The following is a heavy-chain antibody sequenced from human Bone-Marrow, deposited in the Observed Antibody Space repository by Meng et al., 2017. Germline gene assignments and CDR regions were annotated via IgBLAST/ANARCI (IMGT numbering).Heavy chain of an antibody. Sequence: GGSLRLSCAASGFTFSDYYMSWIRQAPGKGLEWVSYISSSGSTIYYADSVKGRFTISRDNSKNTLYLQMNSLRAEDTAVYYCARVSYGDYAFDYWGQGTLVTVSS. CDR1: GFTFSDYY. D-gene: IGHD4-17*01. V-gene: IGHV3-11*04. CDR3: ARVSYGDYAFDY. J-gene: IGHJ4*02. CDR2: ISSSGSTI.